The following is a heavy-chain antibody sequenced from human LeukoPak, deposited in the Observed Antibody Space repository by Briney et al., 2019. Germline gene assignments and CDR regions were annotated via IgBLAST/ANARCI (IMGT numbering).Heavy chain of an antibody. D-gene: IGHD2-2*01. CDR1: GGSISSGGYS. CDR2: IYYSGST. V-gene: IGHV4-61*08. J-gene: IGHJ4*02. Sequence: SQTLSLTCAVSGGSISSGGYSWSWIRQPPGKGLEWIGYIYYSGSTNYNPSLKSRVTISVDTSKNQFSLKLSSVTAADTAVYYCARYCSSTSCSLDYWGQGTLVTVSS. CDR3: ARYCSSTSCSLDY.